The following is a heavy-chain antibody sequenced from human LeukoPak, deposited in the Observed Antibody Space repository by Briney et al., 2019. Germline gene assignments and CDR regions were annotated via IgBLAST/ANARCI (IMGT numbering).Heavy chain of an antibody. Sequence: TGGSLRLSCAASGFTFSSYAMSWVRQAPGKGLEWVSAISGSGGSTYYADSVKGRFTISRDNSKNTLYLQMNSLRAEDTAVYYCAKCGRGGNGGLWGSDYYYYYMDVWGKGTTVTVSS. CDR3: AKCGRGGNGGLWGSDYYYYYMDV. V-gene: IGHV3-23*01. CDR2: ISGSGGST. CDR1: GFTFSSYA. J-gene: IGHJ6*03. D-gene: IGHD3-16*01.